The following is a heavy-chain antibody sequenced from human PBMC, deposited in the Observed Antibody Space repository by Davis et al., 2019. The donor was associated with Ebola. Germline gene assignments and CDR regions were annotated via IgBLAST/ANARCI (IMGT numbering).Heavy chain of an antibody. J-gene: IGHJ4*02. D-gene: IGHD4-23*01. CDR2: IKQDGSEK. Sequence: GESLKISCAASGFTVSSNYMSWVRQAPGKGLEWVANIKQDGSEKFYVDSVKGRFTMSRDNTKNSLYLQMDSLRAEDTAVYYCAQQLGDYGGNALRYWGQGTLVTVSS. CDR1: GFTVSSNY. CDR3: AQQLGDYGGNALRY. V-gene: IGHV3-7*01.